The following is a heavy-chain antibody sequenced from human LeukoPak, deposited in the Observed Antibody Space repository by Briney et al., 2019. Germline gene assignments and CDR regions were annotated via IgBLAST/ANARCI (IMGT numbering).Heavy chain of an antibody. CDR3: ARDWKDLAKARVFDY. CDR1: GFTYIYYS. V-gene: IGHV3-48*02. Sequence: SLTLSCPFSGFTYIYYSMNELRQAPCKGLAGVSYISSSGSNTEYADTVKVRFTVSRDNAKNSLYLQMNSVRDEDTAVYYSARDWKDLAKARVFDYWGQGTLVTVSS. J-gene: IGHJ4*02. D-gene: IGHD1-1*01. CDR2: ISSSGSNT.